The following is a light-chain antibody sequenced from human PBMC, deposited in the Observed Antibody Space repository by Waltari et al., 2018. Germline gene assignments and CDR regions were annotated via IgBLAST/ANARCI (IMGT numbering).Light chain of an antibody. J-gene: IGKJ1*01. CDR3: QKYGTLPAT. V-gene: IGKV3-20*01. Sequence: EIVLTQSPGTLSLSPGERATLSCRASQSVSRTLAWYQQKPGQAPRLLIYDASTRATGIPDRFSGSRFGTDFSLTISRLEAEDFAVYYCQKYGTLPATFGQGTTVEIK. CDR2: DAS. CDR1: QSVSRT.